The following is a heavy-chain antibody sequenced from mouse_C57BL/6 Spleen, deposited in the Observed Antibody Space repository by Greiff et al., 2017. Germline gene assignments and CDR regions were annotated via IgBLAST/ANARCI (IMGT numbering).Heavy chain of an antibody. Sequence: EVHLVESGPGLVKPSQSLSLTCSVTGYSITSGYYWNWIRQFPGNKLEWMGYISYDGSNNYNPSLKNRISITRDTSKNQFFLKLNSVTTEGTATYYCARDSYWYFDVWGTGTTVTVSS. CDR2: ISYDGSN. J-gene: IGHJ1*03. V-gene: IGHV3-6*01. CDR3: ARDSYWYFDV. CDR1: GYSITSGYY.